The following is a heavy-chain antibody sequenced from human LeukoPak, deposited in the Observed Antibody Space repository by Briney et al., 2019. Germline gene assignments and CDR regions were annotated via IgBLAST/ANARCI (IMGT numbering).Heavy chain of an antibody. CDR3: ARGHYGSGRKSRVYYFDY. CDR2: INWNGGST. D-gene: IGHD3-10*01. V-gene: IGHV3-20*01. CDR1: GFTFDDYG. J-gene: IGHJ4*02. Sequence: PGGSLRLSCAASGFTFDDYGMSWVRQAPGKGLEWVSGINWNGGSTGYADSVKGRFTISRDNAKNSLYLQMNSLRAEDTALYHCARGHYGSGRKSRVYYFDYWGQGTLVTVSS.